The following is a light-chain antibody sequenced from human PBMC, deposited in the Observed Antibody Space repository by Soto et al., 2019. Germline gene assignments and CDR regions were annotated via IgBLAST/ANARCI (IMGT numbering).Light chain of an antibody. V-gene: IGKV3D-15*01. CDR2: EAP. CDR3: QQYYNWPPLYT. Sequence: EIVLTQSPATLSVSPGERATLSCRASQSVSRNLAWYQQQPGQAPRFLIYEAPSRATGIPARFSGSGSGTGFTLTISSLQSEDSAIDYCQQYYNWPPLYTFGQGTKLEIK. J-gene: IGKJ2*01. CDR1: QSVSRN.